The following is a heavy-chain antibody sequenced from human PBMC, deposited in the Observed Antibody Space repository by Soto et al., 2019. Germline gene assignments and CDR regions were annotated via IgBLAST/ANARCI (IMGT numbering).Heavy chain of an antibody. D-gene: IGHD6-13*01. J-gene: IGHJ4*02. CDR2: IRSRVYFGTT. CDR1: GFTLGGYS. Sequence: GGSLRLSCTASGFTLGGYSMSWVRQAPGKGLEWVGSIRSRVYFGTTEYAASVRGRFTISRDDSNSIAYLQMNSLRTEDTAVYYCARYREAADLSDFDYWGQGTLVTVST. CDR3: ARYREAADLSDFDY. V-gene: IGHV3-49*04.